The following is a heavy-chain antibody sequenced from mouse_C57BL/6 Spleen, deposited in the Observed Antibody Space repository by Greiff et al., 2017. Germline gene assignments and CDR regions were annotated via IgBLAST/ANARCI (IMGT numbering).Heavy chain of an antibody. CDR2: ISSGGDYI. CDR1: GFTFSSYA. Sequence: EVKLMESGEGLVKPGGSLKLSCAASGFTFSSYAMSWVRQTPEKRLEWVAYISSGGDYIYYADTVKGRFTISRDNARNTLYLQMSSLKSEDTAMYYCTRVGYYGSSYGDYWGQGTTLTVSA. J-gene: IGHJ2*01. D-gene: IGHD1-1*01. V-gene: IGHV5-9-1*02. CDR3: TRVGYYGSSYGDY.